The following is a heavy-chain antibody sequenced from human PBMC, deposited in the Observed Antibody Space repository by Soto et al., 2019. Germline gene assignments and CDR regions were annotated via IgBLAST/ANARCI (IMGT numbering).Heavy chain of an antibody. Sequence: QVQLVESGGGVVQPGRSLRLSCAASGFTFSSYGMHWVRQAPGKGLEWVAVIWYDGSNKYYADSVKGRFTISRDNSKNTLYLQMNSLRAEDTAVYYCARDKYYFWSGYPMKYYYYYYMDVWGKGTTVTVSS. CDR1: GFTFSSYG. CDR3: ARDKYYFWSGYPMKYYYYYYMDV. J-gene: IGHJ6*03. D-gene: IGHD3-3*01. V-gene: IGHV3-33*01. CDR2: IWYDGSNK.